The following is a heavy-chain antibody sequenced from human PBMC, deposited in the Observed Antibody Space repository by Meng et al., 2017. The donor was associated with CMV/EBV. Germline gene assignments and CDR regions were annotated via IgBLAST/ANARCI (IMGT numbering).Heavy chain of an antibody. J-gene: IGHJ4*02. D-gene: IGHD2-8*01. CDR1: GFTFSSYE. Sequence: GESLMTSWAASGFTFSSYEMNWVRPAPGKGLEWVSYISSSGSTIYYADSVKGRFTISRANAKNSLYLQMNSLGAEDTAVYYCASLYGLYTAAHKRVHDYWGQGTLVTVSS. CDR3: ASLYGLYTAAHKRVHDY. V-gene: IGHV3-48*03. CDR2: ISSSGSTI.